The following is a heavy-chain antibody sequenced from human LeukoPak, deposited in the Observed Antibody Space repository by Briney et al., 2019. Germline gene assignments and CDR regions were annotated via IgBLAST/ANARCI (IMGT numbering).Heavy chain of an antibody. D-gene: IGHD5-18*01. CDR2: INHSGST. CDR1: GGSISSSSYY. V-gene: IGHV4-39*07. Sequence: SETLSLTCTVSGGSISSSSYYWSWIRQPPGKGLEWIGEINHSGSTNYNPSLKSRVTISVDTSKNQFSLKLSSVTAADTAVYYCARKISGYSYGLGGRPYFDYWGQGTLVTVSS. J-gene: IGHJ4*02. CDR3: ARKISGYSYGLGGRPYFDY.